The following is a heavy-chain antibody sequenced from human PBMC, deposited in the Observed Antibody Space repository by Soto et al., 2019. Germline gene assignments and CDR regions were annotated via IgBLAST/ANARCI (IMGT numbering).Heavy chain of an antibody. V-gene: IGHV1-69*01. CDR3: AWSFYAGPAGWHFDL. CDR1: GGTFSSYS. D-gene: IGHD3-16*02. Sequence: QVQLVQSGAEVKKPGSSVKVSCKASGGTFSSYSINWVRQAPGQGLEWMGGIIPIFGTANYAQKFQGTITITAGEATSEPNMERSNLTNEYSSAYYRAWSFYAGPAGWHFDLCGGGSL. CDR2: IIPIFGTA. J-gene: IGHJ2*01.